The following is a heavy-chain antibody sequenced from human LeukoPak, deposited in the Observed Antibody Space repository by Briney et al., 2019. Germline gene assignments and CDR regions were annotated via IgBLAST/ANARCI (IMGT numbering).Heavy chain of an antibody. CDR1: GLTFSSYG. D-gene: IGHD3-3*01. V-gene: IGHV3-30*03. Sequence: GGSLRLSCAASGLTFSSYGMHWVRQAPGKGLEWVAVISYDGSNKYYADSVKGRFTISRDNSKNTLYLQMNSLRAEDTAVYYCARSTIEWYFQHWGQGTLVTVSS. CDR3: ARSTIEWYFQH. J-gene: IGHJ1*01. CDR2: ISYDGSNK.